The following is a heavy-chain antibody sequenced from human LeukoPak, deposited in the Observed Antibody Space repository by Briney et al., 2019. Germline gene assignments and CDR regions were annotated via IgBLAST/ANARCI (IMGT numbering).Heavy chain of an antibody. CDR1: GGTFSSYA. D-gene: IGHD2-2*01. CDR3: ARGGIICSSTSCYAHYYYYYGMDV. V-gene: IGHV1-69*13. J-gene: IGHJ6*02. CDR2: IIPIFGTA. Sequence: ASVKVSCKASGGTFSSYAISWVRQAPGQGLEWMGGIIPIFGTANYAQKFQGRDTITADESTSTAYMELSSLRSEDTAVYYCARGGIICSSTSCYAHYYYYYGMDVWGQGTTVTVSS.